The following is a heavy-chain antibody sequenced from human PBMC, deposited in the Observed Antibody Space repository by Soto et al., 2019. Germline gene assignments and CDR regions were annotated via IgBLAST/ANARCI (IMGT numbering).Heavy chain of an antibody. V-gene: IGHV1-8*01. Sequence: QVQLVQSGAEVKKPGASVKVSCKASGYPFTSYEINWVRQATGQGLEWMGWMNPKSGNTGYAQEYPGRFTLPRNKAISTAYMELSRLRSEDTAVYYRAREKYGVYFDYWGQGTLVTVSS. J-gene: IGHJ4*02. D-gene: IGHD2-8*01. CDR1: GYPFTSYE. CDR3: AREKYGVYFDY. CDR2: MNPKSGNT.